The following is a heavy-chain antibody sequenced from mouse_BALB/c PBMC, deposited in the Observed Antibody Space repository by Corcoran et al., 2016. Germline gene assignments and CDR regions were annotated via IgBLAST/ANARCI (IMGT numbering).Heavy chain of an antibody. CDR3: ARRRGYDYDRYWYFDV. CDR1: GYTFTSYV. D-gene: IGHD2-4*01. CDR2: INPYNDGT. V-gene: IGHV1S136*01. J-gene: IGHJ1*01. Sequence: EVQLQQSGPELVKPGASVKMSCKASGYTFTSYVMHWVKQKPGQGLEWIGYINPYNDGTKYNEKFKGKATLTSDKSSSTAYMELSSLTSEDSAVYYCARRRGYDYDRYWYFDVWGAGTTVTVSS.